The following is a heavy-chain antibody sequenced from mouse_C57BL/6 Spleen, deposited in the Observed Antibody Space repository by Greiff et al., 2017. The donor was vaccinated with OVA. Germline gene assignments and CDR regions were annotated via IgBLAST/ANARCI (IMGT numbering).Heavy chain of an antibody. CDR2: ISNGGGST. CDR1: GFTFSDYY. D-gene: IGHD2-1*01. V-gene: IGHV5-12*01. Sequence: DVHLVESGGGLVQPGGSLKLSCAASGFTFSDYYMYWVRQTPEKRLEWVAYISNGGGSTYYPDTVKGRFTISRDNAKNTLYLQMSRLKSEDTAMYYCARHDGNYVDWYFDVWGTGTTVTVSS. J-gene: IGHJ1*03. CDR3: ARHDGNYVDWYFDV.